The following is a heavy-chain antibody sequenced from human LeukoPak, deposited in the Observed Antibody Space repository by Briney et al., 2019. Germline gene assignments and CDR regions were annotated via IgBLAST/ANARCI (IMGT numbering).Heavy chain of an antibody. Sequence: PGGSLRLSRAASGFSFSDYYMSWIRQAPGKGLECVSYISSSGSSIYYADSVKGRFTISRDNAKNSLNLQMHSLRAEDTAVYYCAGSDTTGYIPREWDYWYFDLWGRGILVTVSS. J-gene: IGHJ2*01. CDR3: AGSDTTGYIPREWDYWYFDL. CDR1: GFSFSDYY. D-gene: IGHD1-1*01. CDR2: ISSSGSSI. V-gene: IGHV3-11*04.